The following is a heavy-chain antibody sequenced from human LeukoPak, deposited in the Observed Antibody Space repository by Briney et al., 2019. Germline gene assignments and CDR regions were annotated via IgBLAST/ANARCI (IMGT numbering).Heavy chain of an antibody. CDR1: AFSFGEYA. V-gene: IGHV3-49*04. CDR2: IRNKALGGTP. CDR3: ARDLYDYVSGY. J-gene: IGHJ4*02. Sequence: PGRSLRLSCTISAFSFGEYAMSWVRQAPGKGLEWVGFIRNKALGGTPEYAASVKGRFTISRDNAKNSLYLQMNSLRAEDTAVYYCARDLYDYVSGYWGQGTLVTVSS. D-gene: IGHD3-16*01.